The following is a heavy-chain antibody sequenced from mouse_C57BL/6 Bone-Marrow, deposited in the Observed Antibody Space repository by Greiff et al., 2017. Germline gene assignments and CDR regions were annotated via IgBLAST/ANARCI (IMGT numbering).Heavy chain of an antibody. D-gene: IGHD2-3*01. CDR1: GYTFTDYE. Sequence: VQLQQSGAELVRPGASVTLSCKASGYTFTDYEMHWVKQTPVHGLEWIGAIDPETGGTAYNQKFKGKAILTADKSSSTAYMELRSLTSEDSAVYYCTRRWLLHYYAMDYWGQGTSVTVSS. CDR3: TRRWLLHYYAMDY. J-gene: IGHJ4*01. CDR2: IDPETGGT. V-gene: IGHV1-15*01.